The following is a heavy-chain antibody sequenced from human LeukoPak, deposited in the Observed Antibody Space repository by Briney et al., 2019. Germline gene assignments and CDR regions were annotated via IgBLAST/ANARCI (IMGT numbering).Heavy chain of an antibody. CDR1: GLTFTSYT. V-gene: IGHV3-21*01. Sequence: GGSLTLSCVVSGLTFTSYTMDWVRQAPGKGLEWLSSISSSSNDIYYADSVKGRFTISRDNAKNSVLLQMNSLRAEGTALYYCAIIRGRNSWGQGTLVTVSS. D-gene: IGHD3-10*01. CDR3: AIIRGRNS. J-gene: IGHJ4*02. CDR2: ISSSSNDI.